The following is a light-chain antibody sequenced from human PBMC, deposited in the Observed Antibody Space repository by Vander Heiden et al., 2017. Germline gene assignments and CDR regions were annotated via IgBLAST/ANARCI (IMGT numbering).Light chain of an antibody. CDR1: NIGSKS. J-gene: IGLJ2*01. CDR3: QVWDSSSDHRGV. V-gene: IGLV3-21*02. CDR2: DDS. Sequence: SYVLTQPPPGSGAPGQTARFTCGGNNIGSKSEHWYQQKPGQAPVLVVYDDSDRPSGIPERFSGSNSGNTATLTISRVEAGDEADDYCQVWDSSSDHRGVFGGGTKLTVL.